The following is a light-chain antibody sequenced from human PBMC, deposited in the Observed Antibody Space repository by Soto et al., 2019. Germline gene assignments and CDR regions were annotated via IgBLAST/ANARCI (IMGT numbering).Light chain of an antibody. CDR2: NNN. V-gene: IGLV1-40*01. Sequence: QSVLTQPPSVSGAPGQRVTISCTGSSSNIGAGYDVHWYQQLPGTAPKLLIYNNNNRPSGVPDRFSGSKSDTSASLAITGLQPEDEADYYCQSYETSLSAWVFGGGTKLTVL. CDR1: SSNIGAGYD. J-gene: IGLJ3*02. CDR3: QSYETSLSAWV.